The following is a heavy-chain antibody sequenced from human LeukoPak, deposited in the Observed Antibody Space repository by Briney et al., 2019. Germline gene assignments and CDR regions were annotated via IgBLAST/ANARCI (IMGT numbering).Heavy chain of an antibody. V-gene: IGHV4-4*07. J-gene: IGHJ4*02. CDR1: GGSISGYY. Sequence: SETLSLTCTVSGGSISGYYWSWIRQPAGKGLEWIGRAYTSGSTNYNPSLKSRVTMSIDTSKKQFSLKLRSVTAADTAVYYCARGGYGDPFDYWGQGTLVTVSS. CDR2: AYTSGST. D-gene: IGHD4-17*01. CDR3: ARGGYGDPFDY.